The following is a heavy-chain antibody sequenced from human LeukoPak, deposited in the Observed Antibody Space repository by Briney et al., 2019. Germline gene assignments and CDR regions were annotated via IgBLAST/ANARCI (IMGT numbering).Heavy chain of an antibody. V-gene: IGHV1-8*01. CDR2: MNPNSGNT. D-gene: IGHD6-19*01. Sequence: GASVKLSCTASGYTFTSYDINWVRQATGQGLEWMGWMNPNSGNTGYAQKFQGRVTMTRNTSISTAYMELSSLRSEDTAVYYCARERVTAVAPEGDFDYWGQGTLVTVSS. J-gene: IGHJ4*02. CDR3: ARERVTAVAPEGDFDY. CDR1: GYTFTSYD.